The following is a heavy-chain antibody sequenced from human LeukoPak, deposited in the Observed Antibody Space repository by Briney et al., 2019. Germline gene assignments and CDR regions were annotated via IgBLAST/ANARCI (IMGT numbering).Heavy chain of an antibody. D-gene: IGHD2-15*01. Sequence: ASVKVSCKASGYTFTGYYMHWVRLAPGQGLEWMGRINPNSGGTNYAQKFQGRVTMTRDTSISTAYMELSRLRSDDTAVYYCATFSDCSGGSCYLFDYWGQGTLVTVSS. CDR1: GYTFTGYY. CDR3: ATFSDCSGGSCYLFDY. V-gene: IGHV1-2*06. CDR2: INPNSGGT. J-gene: IGHJ4*02.